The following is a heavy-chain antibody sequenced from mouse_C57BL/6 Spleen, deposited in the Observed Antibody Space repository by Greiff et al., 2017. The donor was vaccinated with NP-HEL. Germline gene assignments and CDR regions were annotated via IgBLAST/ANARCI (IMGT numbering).Heavy chain of an antibody. D-gene: IGHD4-1*01. V-gene: IGHV2-2*01. CDR1: GFSLTSYG. Sequence: VKLQESGPGLVQPSQSLSITCTVSGFSLTSYGVHWVRQSPGQGLEWLGVIWSGGSTDYNAAFISRLGISTDNSTSQVFFRMNSLQADDTARYYCAREDWDGGYWGQGTTLTVSS. CDR3: AREDWDGGY. CDR2: IWSGGST. J-gene: IGHJ2*01.